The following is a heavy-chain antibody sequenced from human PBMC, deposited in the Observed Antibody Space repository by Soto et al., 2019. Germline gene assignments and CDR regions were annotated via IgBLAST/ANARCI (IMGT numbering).Heavy chain of an antibody. V-gene: IGHV3-9*01. CDR3: AKDILRYRSSPSYDDFDI. J-gene: IGHJ3*02. Sequence: GGSLRLSCAASGFTFDDYAMHWVRQAPGKGLEWVSGISWNSGSIGYADSVKGRFTISRDNAKNSLYLQMNSLRAEDTALYYCAKDILRYRSSPSYDDFDIWGQGTMVTVSS. D-gene: IGHD6-6*01. CDR1: GFTFDDYA. CDR2: ISWNSGSI.